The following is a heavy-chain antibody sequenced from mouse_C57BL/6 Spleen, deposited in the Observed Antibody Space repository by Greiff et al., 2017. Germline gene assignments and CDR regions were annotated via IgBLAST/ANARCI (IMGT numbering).Heavy chain of an antibody. V-gene: IGHV2-5*01. D-gene: IGHD2-3*01. CDR2: IWRGGST. CDR3: AKNSDDGYYVYYFDY. Sequence: VQLQESGPGLVQPSQSLSITCTVSGFSLTSYGVPWVRQSPGKGLEWVGVIWRGGSTDYNAAFMSRLSITKDNSKSQVFFKMNSLQADDTAIYYCAKNSDDGYYVYYFDYWGQGTTLTVSS. J-gene: IGHJ2*01. CDR1: GFSLTSYG.